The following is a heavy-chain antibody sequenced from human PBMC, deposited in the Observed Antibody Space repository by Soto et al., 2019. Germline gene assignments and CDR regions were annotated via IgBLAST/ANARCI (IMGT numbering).Heavy chain of an antibody. CDR3: ARDPLGSVATKFDY. D-gene: IGHD5-12*01. CDR1: GYTFTSYA. J-gene: IGHJ4*02. CDR2: INAGNGNT. Sequence: ASVKVSCKASGYTFTSYAMHWVRQAPGQRLEWMGWINAGNGNTKYSQKFQGRVTITRDTSASTAYMELSSLRSEDTAVYYCARDPLGSVATKFDYWGQGTLVTVSS. V-gene: IGHV1-3*01.